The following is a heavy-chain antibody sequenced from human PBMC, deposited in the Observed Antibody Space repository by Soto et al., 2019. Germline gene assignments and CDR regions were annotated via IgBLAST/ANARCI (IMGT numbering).Heavy chain of an antibody. CDR1: GGSFSGYY. D-gene: IGHD3-3*01. V-gene: IGHV4-34*01. Sequence: SETLSLTCAVYGGSFSGYYWSWIRQPPGKGLEWIGEINHSGSTNYNPSLKSRVTISVDTSKNQFSLKLSSVTAADTVVYYCARGAGRRITIFGVAQYYYYGMDVWGQGTTVTVSS. CDR2: INHSGST. J-gene: IGHJ6*02. CDR3: ARGAGRRITIFGVAQYYYYGMDV.